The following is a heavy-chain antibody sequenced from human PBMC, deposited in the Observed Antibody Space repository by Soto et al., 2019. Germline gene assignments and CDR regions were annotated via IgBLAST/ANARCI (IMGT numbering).Heavy chain of an antibody. CDR3: AKGAADYYYYMDV. V-gene: IGHV3-23*01. Sequence: EVQLLESGGTLEQPGGSLRLSCTASGFRFSNYAMSWVRQAPGKGLEWVSGISGRGSSPYYADSVKGRFTISRDNSKNTLYLQMTSLRAEDTAVYYCAKGAADYYYYMDVWGKGTTVTVSS. D-gene: IGHD6-13*01. CDR2: ISGRGSSP. CDR1: GFRFSNYA. J-gene: IGHJ6*03.